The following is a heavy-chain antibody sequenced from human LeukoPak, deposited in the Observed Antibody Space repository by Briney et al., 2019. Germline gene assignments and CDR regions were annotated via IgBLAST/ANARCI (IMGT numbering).Heavy chain of an antibody. J-gene: IGHJ3*02. CDR3: ARDKSGSYLQRRTDAFDI. D-gene: IGHD1-26*01. Sequence: GGSLRLSCAASGFTFSSYSMNWVRQAPEKGLEWVSSISSSSSYIYYADSVKGRFTISRDNAKNSLYLQMNSLRAEDTAVYYCARDKSGSYLQRRTDAFDIWGQGTMVTVSS. V-gene: IGHV3-21*01. CDR2: ISSSSSYI. CDR1: GFTFSSYS.